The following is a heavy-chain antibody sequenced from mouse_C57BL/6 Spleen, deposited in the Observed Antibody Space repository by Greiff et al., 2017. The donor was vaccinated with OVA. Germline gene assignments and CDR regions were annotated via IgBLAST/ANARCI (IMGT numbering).Heavy chain of an antibody. Sequence: VQLQQPGAELVKPGASVKLSCKASGYTFTSYWMHWVKQRPGQGLEWIGMIHPNSGSTNYNEKFKSKATLTVDKSSSTAYMQLSSLTSEDSAVYYGARHYYGSSHHFDYWGQGTTLTVSS. CDR1: GYTFTSYW. D-gene: IGHD1-1*01. J-gene: IGHJ2*01. V-gene: IGHV1-64*01. CDR3: ARHYYGSSHHFDY. CDR2: IHPNSGST.